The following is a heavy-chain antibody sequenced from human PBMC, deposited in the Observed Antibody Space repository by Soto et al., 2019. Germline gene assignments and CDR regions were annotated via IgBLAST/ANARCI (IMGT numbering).Heavy chain of an antibody. J-gene: IGHJ5*02. CDR1: GGSISSSSYY. V-gene: IGHV4-39*02. CDR3: ASQGWENIVLVEYVGGAAAGTRNWFDP. CDR2: IYYSGGT. Sequence: QLQLQESGPGLVKPSETLSLTCTVSGGSISSSSYYWGWIRQPPGKGLEWIGSIYYSGGTYYNPFQKSRLAVSVITFKYPCSLKLGVLSAACRGVDDCASQGWENIVLVEYVGGAAAGTRNWFDPWGQGTLVTVSS. D-gene: IGHD2-8*02.